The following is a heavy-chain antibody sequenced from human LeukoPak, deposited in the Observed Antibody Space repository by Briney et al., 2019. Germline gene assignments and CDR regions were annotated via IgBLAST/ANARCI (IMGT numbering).Heavy chain of an antibody. J-gene: IGHJ4*02. CDR3: ARDYRKHSGSYLSY. CDR1: GFTFSSYG. D-gene: IGHD1-26*01. Sequence: GGSLRLSCAASGFTFSSYGMHWVRQAPGKGLEWVAVIWYDGSNKYYADSVKGRFTISRDNSKNTLYLQMNSLRAEDTAVYYCARDYRKHSGSYLSYWGQGTLVTVSS. CDR2: IWYDGSNK. V-gene: IGHV3-33*01.